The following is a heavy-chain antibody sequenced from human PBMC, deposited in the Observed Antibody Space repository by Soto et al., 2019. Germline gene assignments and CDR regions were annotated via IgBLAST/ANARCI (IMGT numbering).Heavy chain of an antibody. Sequence: QVHLVQSGAEVKKPGASVKVSCKGSGYTFTSYGITWVRQAPGQGLEWMGWISAHNGNTDYAQKLQGRVTVTRDTSTSTAYMEMRSLRTDDTAVNYCARGRYGDSWGQGDLVTVSS. D-gene: IGHD1-1*01. V-gene: IGHV1-18*01. CDR3: ARGRYGDS. CDR1: GYTFTSYG. CDR2: ISAHNGNT. J-gene: IGHJ5*01.